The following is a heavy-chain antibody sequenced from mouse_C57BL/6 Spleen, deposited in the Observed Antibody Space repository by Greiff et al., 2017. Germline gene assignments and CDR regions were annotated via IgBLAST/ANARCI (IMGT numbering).Heavy chain of an antibody. J-gene: IGHJ1*03. V-gene: IGHV1-18*01. D-gene: IGHD1-1*01. CDR3: ARAYGSSLYWYFDV. CDR2: INPNNGGT. CDR1: GYTFTDYN. Sequence: VQLQQSGPELVKPGASVKIPCKASGYTFTDYNMDWVKQSHGNSLEWIGDINPNNGGTIYNQKFKGKATLTVDKSSSTAYMELRSLTSEDTAVYYCARAYGSSLYWYFDVWGTGTTVTVSS.